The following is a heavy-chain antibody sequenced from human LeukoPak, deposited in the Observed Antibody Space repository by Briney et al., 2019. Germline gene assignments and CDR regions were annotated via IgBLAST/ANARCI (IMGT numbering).Heavy chain of an antibody. D-gene: IGHD6-19*01. CDR1: GGSISSGSYY. CDR2: IYTSGST. Sequence: SETLSFTCTVSGGSISSGSYYWSWIRQPAGKGLGWIGRIYTSGSTNYNPSLKSRVTISVDTSKNQFSLKLSSVTAADTAVYYCARGSGSGWGHFDYWGQGTLVTVSS. V-gene: IGHV4-61*02. CDR3: ARGSGSGWGHFDY. J-gene: IGHJ4*02.